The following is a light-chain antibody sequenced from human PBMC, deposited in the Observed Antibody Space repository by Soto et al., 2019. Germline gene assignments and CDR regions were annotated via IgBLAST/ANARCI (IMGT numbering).Light chain of an antibody. Sequence: EVVMTQSPGTLSLSPGERATLSCWASQSVASNLVWYQQKPGQAPRLLIYGASRRPTAIPDRFSGSGSGTDFTLTITRLEPEDFAVYYCQKYGNSPVTFGRGTRLQIK. CDR2: GAS. J-gene: IGKJ2*01. CDR3: QKYGNSPVT. V-gene: IGKV3-20*01. CDR1: QSVASN.